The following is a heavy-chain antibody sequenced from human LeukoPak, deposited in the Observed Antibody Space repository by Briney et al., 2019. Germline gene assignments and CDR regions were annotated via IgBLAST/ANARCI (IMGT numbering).Heavy chain of an antibody. J-gene: IGHJ6*02. CDR3: AGGRYYYYYYGMDV. CDR2: TRNRANSYTT. V-gene: IGHV3-72*01. Sequence: PGGSLRLSCAASGFTLSDHYMDWVRQAPGKGLEWVGRTRNRANSYTTDYAASVKGRFTISRDDLKSSLYLQMNSLRAEDTAVYYCAGGRYYYYYYGMDVWGQGTTVTVSS. CDR1: GFTLSDHY.